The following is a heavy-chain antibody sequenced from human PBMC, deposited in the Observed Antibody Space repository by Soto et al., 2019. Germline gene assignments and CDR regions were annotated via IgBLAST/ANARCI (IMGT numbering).Heavy chain of an antibody. CDR1: GGTFSSYA. Sequence: ASVKVSCKASGGTFSSYAISWVRQAPGQGLEWMGGIIPIFGTANYAQKFQGRVTITADESTSTAYMELSSLRSEDTAVYYCARIRGDYGISGYFDYWGQGTLVTVSS. CDR2: IIPIFGTA. J-gene: IGHJ4*02. V-gene: IGHV1-69*13. CDR3: ARIRGDYGISGYFDY. D-gene: IGHD4-17*01.